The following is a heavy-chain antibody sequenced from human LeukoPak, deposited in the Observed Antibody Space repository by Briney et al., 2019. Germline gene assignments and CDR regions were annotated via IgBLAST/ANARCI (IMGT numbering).Heavy chain of an antibody. CDR1: GFTFSSYG. V-gene: IGHV3-30*18. D-gene: IGHD2-21*02. Sequence: PGGSLRLSCAASGFTFSSYGMHWVRQAPGKGLEWVAVISYDGSNKYYADSVKGRFTISRDNSKNTLYLQMNSLRAEDTAVYYCAKDRSDWLGYWGQGTLVTVSS. J-gene: IGHJ4*02. CDR3: AKDRSDWLGY. CDR2: ISYDGSNK.